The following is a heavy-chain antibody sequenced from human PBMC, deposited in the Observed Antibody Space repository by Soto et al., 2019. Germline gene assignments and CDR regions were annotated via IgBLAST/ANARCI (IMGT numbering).Heavy chain of an antibody. CDR2: LYITDGT. CDR1: GVTVSGKKY. Sequence: VQLVESGGGLVQPGGSLRLSCAASGVTVSGKKYITWVRQPPGRGLEWVSALYITDGTYYAAAVKGRFTISIDKSRNTVYLQMNSLRPEDTAVYYCASWQEWEHAYDIWGRGTLVTVSS. V-gene: IGHV3-53*01. J-gene: IGHJ3*02. D-gene: IGHD1-26*01. CDR3: ASWQEWEHAYDI.